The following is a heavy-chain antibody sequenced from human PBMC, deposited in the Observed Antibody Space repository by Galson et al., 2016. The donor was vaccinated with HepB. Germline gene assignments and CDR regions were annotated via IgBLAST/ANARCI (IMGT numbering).Heavy chain of an antibody. Sequence: SLRLSCAASGFTVSNNYMRWIRQAPGKGLEWVSFIYSGGGTYYADSVRGRFTISRDNSKNTLYLQMNSLIAEDTAVYYCARGGNYAGSWGLGTLVTVSS. V-gene: IGHV3-66*01. J-gene: IGHJ4*02. CDR2: IYSGGGT. CDR1: GFTVSNNY. D-gene: IGHD3-16*01. CDR3: ARGGNYAGS.